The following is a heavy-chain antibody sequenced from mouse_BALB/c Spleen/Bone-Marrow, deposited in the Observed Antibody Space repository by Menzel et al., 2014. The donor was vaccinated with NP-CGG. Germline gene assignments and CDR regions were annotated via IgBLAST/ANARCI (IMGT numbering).Heavy chain of an antibody. CDR2: IDPANDNT. CDR1: GFNIKDTY. CDR3: ARWEYYAMDY. D-gene: IGHD4-1*01. Sequence: EVMLVESGAELVKPGASVKLSCTASGFNIKDTYMHWVKQRPEQGLEWIGRIDPANDNTKYDPKFQGKATITADTSSNTAYLQLSGLTSEDTAVYYCARWEYYAMDYWGQGTSVTVSS. V-gene: IGHV14-3*02. J-gene: IGHJ4*01.